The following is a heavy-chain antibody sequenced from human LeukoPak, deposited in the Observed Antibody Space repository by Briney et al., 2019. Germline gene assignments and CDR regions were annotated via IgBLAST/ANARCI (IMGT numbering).Heavy chain of an antibody. CDR2: INHSGST. CDR3: ASGVSYYYYYMDV. J-gene: IGHJ6*03. V-gene: IGHV4-34*01. Sequence: SETLSLTCAVYGGSFSGYYWSWIRQPPGKGLEWIGEINHSGSTNYNPSLKSRVTISVDTSKNQFSLQLNSVTPEDTAVYYCASGVSYYYYYMDVWGKGTTVTVSS. CDR1: GGSFSGYY.